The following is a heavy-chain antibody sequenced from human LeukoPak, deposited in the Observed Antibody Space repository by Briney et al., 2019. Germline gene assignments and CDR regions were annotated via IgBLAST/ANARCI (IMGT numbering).Heavy chain of an antibody. Sequence: PSETLSLTCTVSGGSISSYHWSWFRQAPGKGLEWIGYIYDSGSTNFNPSLKSRVTISVDTSKNQFSLKLSSVTAADTAVCYCARKYSSSWVPNYFDYWGQGTLVTVSS. V-gene: IGHV4-59*12. CDR3: ARKYSSSWVPNYFDY. D-gene: IGHD6-13*01. CDR2: IYDSGST. J-gene: IGHJ4*02. CDR1: GGSISSYH.